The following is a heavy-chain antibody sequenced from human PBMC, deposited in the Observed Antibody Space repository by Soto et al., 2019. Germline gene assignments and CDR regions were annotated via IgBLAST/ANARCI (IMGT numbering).Heavy chain of an antibody. Sequence: SETLSLTCSVLGDSISDTRYYWGWIRQSPEKGLEWIGSISHDGHAYYNPSLKSRVTLFADTSRNQFSLKMKSVTVADTSLYFCARQVYGDYLGGNWFDPLCQVALVTVSS. V-gene: IGHV4-39*01. CDR1: GDSISDTRYY. D-gene: IGHD4-17*01. CDR3: ARQVYGDYLGGNWFDP. CDR2: ISHDGHA. J-gene: IGHJ5*02.